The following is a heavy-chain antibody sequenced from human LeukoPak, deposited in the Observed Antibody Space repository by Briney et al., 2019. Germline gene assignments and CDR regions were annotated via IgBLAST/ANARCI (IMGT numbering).Heavy chain of an antibody. CDR3: ARVAYYYGSGSHRAFDY. CDR1: GGSISSSNW. V-gene: IGHV4-4*02. J-gene: IGHJ4*02. CDR2: IYHSGST. D-gene: IGHD3-10*01. Sequence: PSGTLSLTCAVSGGSISSSNWWSWVRQPPGKGLEWIGEIYHSGSTNYNPSLKSRVTISVDTSKNQFSLKLSSVTAADTAVYYCARVAYYYGSGSHRAFDYWGQGTLVTVSS.